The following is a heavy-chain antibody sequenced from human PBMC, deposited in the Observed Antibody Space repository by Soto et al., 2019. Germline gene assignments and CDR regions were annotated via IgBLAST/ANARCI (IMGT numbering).Heavy chain of an antibody. J-gene: IGHJ6*03. D-gene: IGHD2-2*01. Sequence: GGSLRLSCAASGFTFSTYSMNWVRQAPGKGLEWVSYITSSSSTIYYAGSVKGRFTISRDNAKNSLYLQMKGLRAEDTAVYYCARVVVVPAAPRRRSIWSDYKGPEGDYYYMDVWGKGTTVTVSS. CDR3: ARVVVVPAAPRRRSIWSDYKGPEGDYYYMDV. CDR2: ITSSSSTI. CDR1: GFTFSTYS. V-gene: IGHV3-48*01.